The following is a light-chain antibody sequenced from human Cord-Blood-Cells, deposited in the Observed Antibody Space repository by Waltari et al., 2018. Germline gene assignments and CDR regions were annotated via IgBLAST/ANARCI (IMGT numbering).Light chain of an antibody. J-gene: IGKJ3*01. Sequence: DIVLTQSPDSLAVSLGEGATINCKSSQSVLYSSNNKNYLAWYQQKPGPPPKLLIYWASTRESGVSDRFSGSGSGTDFTLTISSLQAEDVAVYYCQQYYSTPPAFGPGTKVDIK. CDR2: WAS. CDR3: QQYYSTPPA. V-gene: IGKV4-1*01. CDR1: QSVLYSSNNKNY.